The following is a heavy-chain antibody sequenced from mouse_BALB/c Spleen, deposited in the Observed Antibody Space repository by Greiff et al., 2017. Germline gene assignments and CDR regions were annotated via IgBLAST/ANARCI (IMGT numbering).Heavy chain of an antibody. CDR1: GYTFTSYT. CDR2: INPSSGYT. J-gene: IGHJ2*01. CDR3: ARISLITTVVALDY. D-gene: IGHD1-1*01. Sequence: QVQLQQSGAELARPGASVKMSCKASGYTFTSYTMHWVKQRPGQGLEWIGYINPSSGYTNYNQKFKDKATLTADKSSSTAYMQLSSLTSEDSAVYYCARISLITTVVALDYWGQGTTLTVSS. V-gene: IGHV1-4*01.